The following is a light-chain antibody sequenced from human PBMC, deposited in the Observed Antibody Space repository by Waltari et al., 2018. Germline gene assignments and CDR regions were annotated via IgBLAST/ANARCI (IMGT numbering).Light chain of an antibody. CDR1: SGHRSNP. Sequence: QLVLTQSPSASASLGASVKLTCTLSSGHRSNPIAWHQHQPEKGPRYLMKVNSDGSHSKGDDIPDRFSGSSSGAERYLTISSLQSEDEADYYCETGGHGTWVFGGGTKLTVL. J-gene: IGLJ3*02. V-gene: IGLV4-69*01. CDR3: ETGGHGTWV. CDR2: VNSDGSH.